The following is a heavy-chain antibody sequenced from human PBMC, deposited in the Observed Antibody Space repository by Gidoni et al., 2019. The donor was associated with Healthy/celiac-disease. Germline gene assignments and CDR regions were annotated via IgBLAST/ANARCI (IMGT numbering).Heavy chain of an antibody. D-gene: IGHD4-17*01. V-gene: IGHV4-31*03. J-gene: IGHJ3*02. CDR2: IYYSGST. Sequence: QVQLQESGPGQVKPSQTLSLTCTVSGGSISSGGYYWSWIRQHPGKGLEWIGYIYYSGSTYYNPSLKSRVTISVDTSKNQFSLKLSSVTAADTAVYYCARDIRYGGNSGTDAFDIWGQGTMVTVSS. CDR1: GGSISSGGYY. CDR3: ARDIRYGGNSGTDAFDI.